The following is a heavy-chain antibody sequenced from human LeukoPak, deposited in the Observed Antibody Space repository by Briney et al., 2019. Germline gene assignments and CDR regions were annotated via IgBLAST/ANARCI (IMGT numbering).Heavy chain of an antibody. D-gene: IGHD6-19*01. CDR1: GFIFSNYG. V-gene: IGHV3-30*02. J-gene: IGHJ5*02. CDR3: ATMQWLEGVDWFDP. CDR2: IRYDESNK. Sequence: GGSLRLSCAASGFIFSNYGMHWVRQAPGKGLEWVAFIRYDESNKFYADSVKGRFTISRDNSKNILFLQMNSLRAEDMAVYYCATMQWLEGVDWFDPWGQGTLVTVSS.